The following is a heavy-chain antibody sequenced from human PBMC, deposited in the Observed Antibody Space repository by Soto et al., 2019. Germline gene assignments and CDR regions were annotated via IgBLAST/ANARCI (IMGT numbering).Heavy chain of an antibody. J-gene: IGHJ4*02. Sequence: ASVKVSCKASGYTFTSYGISWVRQAPGQGLEWMGWISAYNGNTNYAQKLQGRVTMTTDTSTSTAYMELRSLRSDDTAVYYCARDARGVYSYGSIDYWGQGTLVTVSS. CDR3: ARDARGVYSYGSIDY. CDR2: ISAYNGNT. D-gene: IGHD5-18*01. CDR1: GYTFTSYG. V-gene: IGHV1-18*01.